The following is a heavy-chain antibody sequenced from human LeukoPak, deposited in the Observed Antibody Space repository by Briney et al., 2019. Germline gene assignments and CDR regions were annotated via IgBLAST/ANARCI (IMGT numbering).Heavy chain of an antibody. V-gene: IGHV3-21*01. D-gene: IGHD2-2*01. CDR3: ARPHSPSIVVVPGYYMDV. CDR2: ISSSSSYI. CDR1: GFTFSSYS. Sequence: GGSLRLSCAASGFTFSSYSMNWVRQAPGKGLEWVSSISSSSSYIYYADSVKGRFTISRDNAKNSLYLQMNSLRAEDTAVYYCARPHSPSIVVVPGYYMDVWGKGPTVTVSS. J-gene: IGHJ6*03.